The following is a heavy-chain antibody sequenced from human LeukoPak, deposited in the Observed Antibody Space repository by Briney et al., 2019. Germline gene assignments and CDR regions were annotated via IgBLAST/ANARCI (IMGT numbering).Heavy chain of an antibody. V-gene: IGHV1-2*02. CDR1: GYTFTGYY. Sequence: ASVTVSCKASGYTFTGYYMHWVRQAPGQGLEWMGWINPNSGGTNYAQKFQGRVTMTRDTSISTAYMELSRLRSDDTAVYYCARDKSYDFWSGYYSDYWGQGTLVTVSS. D-gene: IGHD3-3*01. J-gene: IGHJ4*02. CDR2: INPNSGGT. CDR3: ARDKSYDFWSGYYSDY.